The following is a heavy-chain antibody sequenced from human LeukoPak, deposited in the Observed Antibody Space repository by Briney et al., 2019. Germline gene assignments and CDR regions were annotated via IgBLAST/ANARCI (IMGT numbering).Heavy chain of an antibody. V-gene: IGHV1-69*04. J-gene: IGHJ2*01. CDR3: ARGSGVRGAAHWYFDL. Sequence: ASVKVSCKASGGTFSSYAISWVRQAPGQGLEWMGRIIPILGIANYAQKFQGRVTITADKSTSTAYVELSSLRSEDTAVYYCARGSGVRGAAHWYFDLWGRGTLVTVSS. CDR1: GGTFSSYA. CDR2: IIPILGIA. D-gene: IGHD3-10*01.